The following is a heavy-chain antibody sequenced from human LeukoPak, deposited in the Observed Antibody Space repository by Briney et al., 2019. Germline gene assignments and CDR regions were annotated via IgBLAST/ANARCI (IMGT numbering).Heavy chain of an antibody. D-gene: IGHD4-17*01. Sequence: PSQTLSLTCAISGDSVSANGAAWNWIRQSPSRGLEWLVRTYYRSKWYNDYAVSVKSRITINPDTSKNQFSLQLNSVTPEDTAVYYCARDKGGDYGGDFFDYWGQGTLVTVSS. CDR1: GDSVSANGAA. V-gene: IGHV6-1*01. J-gene: IGHJ4*02. CDR3: ARDKGGDYGGDFFDY. CDR2: TYYRSKWYN.